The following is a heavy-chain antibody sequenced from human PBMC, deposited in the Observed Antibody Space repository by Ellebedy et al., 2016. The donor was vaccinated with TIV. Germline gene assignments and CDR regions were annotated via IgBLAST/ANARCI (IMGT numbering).Heavy chain of an antibody. CDR1: GFTFSSYD. D-gene: IGHD4-23*01. Sequence: GESLKISXAASGFTFSSYDMHWVRQTTGKGLEWVSGIGTTGDTHYAGSVKGRFTISRENAKDSLYLQMNSLRAEDTAVYYCVRVPWTAVDHYYYYYGMDVWGQGTTVTVSS. J-gene: IGHJ6*02. CDR2: IGTTGDT. CDR3: VRVPWTAVDHYYYYYGMDV. V-gene: IGHV3-13*01.